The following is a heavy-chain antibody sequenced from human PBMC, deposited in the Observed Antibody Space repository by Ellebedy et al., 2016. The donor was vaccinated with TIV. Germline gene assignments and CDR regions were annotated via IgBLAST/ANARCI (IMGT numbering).Heavy chain of an antibody. D-gene: IGHD4-17*01. CDR2: IYHSGST. Sequence: MPSETLSLTCAVYGGSFSRYYWSWIRQPPGKGLEWIGEIYHSGSTNYNPSLKSRVTISVDKSKNQFSLKLSSVTAADTAVYYCAKRQAYGDYEYAFDVWGQGTMVTVSS. CDR3: AKRQAYGDYEYAFDV. J-gene: IGHJ3*01. CDR1: GGSFSRYY. V-gene: IGHV4-34*01.